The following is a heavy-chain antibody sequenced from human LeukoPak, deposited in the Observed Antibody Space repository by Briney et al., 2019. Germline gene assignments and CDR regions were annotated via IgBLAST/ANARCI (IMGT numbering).Heavy chain of an antibody. D-gene: IGHD3-3*01. V-gene: IGHV4-34*01. CDR3: ARQRSGFWSGRYGMDV. CDR1: GGSFSGYY. J-gene: IGHJ6*02. CDR2: INHSGST. Sequence: PSETLSLTCAVYGGSFSGYYWSWIRQPPGKGLEWIGEINHSGSTNYNPSLKSRVTISVDTSKNQFSLKLSSVTAADTAVYYCARQRSGFWSGRYGMDVWGQGTAVTVSS.